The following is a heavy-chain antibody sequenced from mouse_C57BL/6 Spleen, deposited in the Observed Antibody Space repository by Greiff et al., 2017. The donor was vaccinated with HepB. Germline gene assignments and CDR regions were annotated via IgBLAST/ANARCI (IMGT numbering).Heavy chain of an antibody. Sequence: QVQLQQPGAELVKPGASVKLSCKASGYTFTSYWMHWVKQRPGQGLEWIGMIHPNSGSTNYNEKFKSKATLTVDKTSSTAYMQLSSLTSADSAVYYCARYRDNYGGYFDVWGTGTTVTVSS. CDR3: ARYRDNYGGYFDV. D-gene: IGHD1-1*01. CDR2: IHPNSGST. V-gene: IGHV1-64*01. CDR1: GYTFTSYW. J-gene: IGHJ1*03.